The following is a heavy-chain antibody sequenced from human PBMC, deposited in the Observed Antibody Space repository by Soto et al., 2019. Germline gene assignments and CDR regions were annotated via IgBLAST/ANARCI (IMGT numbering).Heavy chain of an antibody. Sequence: ASVKVSCKASGYTFTSYYTHWVRQAPGQGLEWMGIINPSGGSTSYAQKFQGRVTMTRDTSTSTVYMELSSLRSEDTAVYYCARVRIYSYGWDAFDIWGQGTMVTVSS. CDR1: GYTFTSYY. CDR2: INPSGGST. D-gene: IGHD5-18*01. J-gene: IGHJ3*02. V-gene: IGHV1-46*01. CDR3: ARVRIYSYGWDAFDI.